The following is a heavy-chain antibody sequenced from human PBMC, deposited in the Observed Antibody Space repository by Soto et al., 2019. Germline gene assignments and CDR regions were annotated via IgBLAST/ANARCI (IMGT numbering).Heavy chain of an antibody. V-gene: IGHV4-34*01. CDR3: ARGSRYCSSNSCPYYYYYGMDV. Sequence: LSLTCAVYGGSFSGYYWSWIRQPPGKGLEWIGEINHSGSTNYNPSLKSRVTISVDTSKNQFSLKLSSVTAADTAVYYCARGSRYCSSNSCPYYYYYGMDVWGQGTTVTVSS. D-gene: IGHD2-2*01. CDR2: INHSGST. J-gene: IGHJ6*02. CDR1: GGSFSGYY.